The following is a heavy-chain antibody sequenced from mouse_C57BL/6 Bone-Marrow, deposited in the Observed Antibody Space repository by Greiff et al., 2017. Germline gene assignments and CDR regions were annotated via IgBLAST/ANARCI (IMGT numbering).Heavy chain of an antibody. CDR3: ARHGAMDY. CDR2: ISGGGGNT. V-gene: IGHV5-9*01. CDR1: GFTFSSYT. J-gene: IGHJ4*01. Sequence: EVKLVESGGGLVKPGGSLKLSCAASGFTFSSYTMSWVRQTPEKRLEWVATISGGGGNTYYPDSVKGRFTISRDNAKKPLYLQMSSLGAEDTALYYCARHGAMDYWGQGTSVTVSS.